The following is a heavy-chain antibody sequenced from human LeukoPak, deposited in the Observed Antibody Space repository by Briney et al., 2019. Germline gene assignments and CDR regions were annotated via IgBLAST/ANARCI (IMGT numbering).Heavy chain of an antibody. J-gene: IGHJ4*02. Sequence: SETLSLTCTVSGGSISSYYWSWIRQPPGKGLEWIGYIYCSGTTNYNPSLKSRVTISVDTSKNQFSLKLSSVTAADTAVYYCARNLQQVVGGDYFDYWGQGTLVTVSS. CDR2: IYCSGTT. D-gene: IGHD2-15*01. CDR1: GGSISSYY. CDR3: ARNLQQVVGGDYFDY. V-gene: IGHV4-59*08.